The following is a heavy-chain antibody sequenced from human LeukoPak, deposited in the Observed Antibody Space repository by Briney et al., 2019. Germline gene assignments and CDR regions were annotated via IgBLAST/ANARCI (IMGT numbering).Heavy chain of an antibody. Sequence: ASLKVSCKASGYTFTHYYIHWVRQAPGQGLEWMGWINPNSGGTNYAQKFQGRVTMTRGTSISTAYMELSSLRSDDTAVYYCARAPPMFRGLTSWDYWGQGTLVIVSS. CDR2: INPNSGGT. CDR1: GYTFTHYY. D-gene: IGHD3-10*01. J-gene: IGHJ4*02. V-gene: IGHV1-2*02. CDR3: ARAPPMFRGLTSWDY.